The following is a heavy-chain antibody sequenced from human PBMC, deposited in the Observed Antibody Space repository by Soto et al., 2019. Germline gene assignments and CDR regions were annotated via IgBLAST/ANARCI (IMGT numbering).Heavy chain of an antibody. CDR2: ISYDGILK. J-gene: IGHJ6*02. Sequence: GGSLRLSCAVPGFTFSALGMHWVRQAPGKGLERVAIISYDGILKYYADSVKGRFTISRDTSKGALYLQMNSLTPEDTAVYYCAKDFKVSGGHYGSLNYYYGMDVWGQGTTVTVSS. V-gene: IGHV3-30*18. D-gene: IGHD3-10*01. CDR1: GFTFSALG. CDR3: AKDFKVSGGHYGSLNYYYGMDV.